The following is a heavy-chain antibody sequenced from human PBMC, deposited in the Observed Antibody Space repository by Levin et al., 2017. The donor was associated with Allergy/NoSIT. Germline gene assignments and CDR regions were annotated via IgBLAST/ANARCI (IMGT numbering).Heavy chain of an antibody. CDR1: GGSISIFY. CDR3: ARDTGGFAFDL. Sequence: PSETLSLTCTVSGGSISIFYWSWIRQSPGRGLEYIGYITHTGRTDFNPSLKSRLTMSGDTSKNQFSLKLTSLTAADTATYFCARDTGGFAFDLWGQGTLVTVSS. V-gene: IGHV4-59*12. CDR2: ITHTGRT. D-gene: IGHD1-1*01. J-gene: IGHJ3*01.